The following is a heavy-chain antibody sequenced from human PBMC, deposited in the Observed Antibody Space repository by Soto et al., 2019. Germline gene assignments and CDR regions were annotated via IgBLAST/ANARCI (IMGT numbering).Heavy chain of an antibody. D-gene: IGHD3-22*01. J-gene: IGHJ4*02. CDR2: MNPNSGNT. V-gene: IGHV1-8*01. CDR3: ARGVRPYYDSSGYSYPLAFDY. Sequence: GGSVKVSCKASGYTFTSYDINGVLQSTGQGREGMGCMNPNSGNTGYAQKFQGRVTMTRNTSISTAYMELSSLRSEDTAVYYCARGVRPYYDSSGYSYPLAFDYWGQGTLVTVSS. CDR1: GYTFTSYD.